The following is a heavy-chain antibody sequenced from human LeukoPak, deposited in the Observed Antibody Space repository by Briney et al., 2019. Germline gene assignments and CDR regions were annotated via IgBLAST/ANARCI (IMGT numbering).Heavy chain of an antibody. J-gene: IGHJ5*02. D-gene: IGHD3-22*01. V-gene: IGHV1-8*01. CDR1: GYTFTRFD. CDR3: ARGQKSSGYWFDP. Sequence: ASVRASCKASGYTFTRFDINWVRQTPGQVGEWMGWMNPNSGNKGYAQKFQGRFTITMNTSTSTAYMQLTSLTSEDTAVYYCARGQKSSGYWFDPWGQGTLVTVSS. CDR2: MNPNSGNK.